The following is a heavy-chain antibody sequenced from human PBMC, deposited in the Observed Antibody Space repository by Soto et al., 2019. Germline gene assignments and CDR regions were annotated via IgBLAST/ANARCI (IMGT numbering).Heavy chain of an antibody. D-gene: IGHD1-1*01. J-gene: IGHJ4*02. CDR1: GGSISSSSYY. CDR2: IYYSGST. V-gene: IGHV4-39*01. CDR3: ARHSSLEHIDY. Sequence: LSLTCTVSGGSISSSSYYWGWIRQPPGKGLEWIGSIYYSGSTYYNPSLKSRVTISVDTSKNQFSLKLSSVTAADTAVYYCARHSSLEHIDYRGQGTLVTVSS.